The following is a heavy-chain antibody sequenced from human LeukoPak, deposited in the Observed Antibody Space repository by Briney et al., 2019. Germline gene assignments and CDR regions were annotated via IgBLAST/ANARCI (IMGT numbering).Heavy chain of an antibody. J-gene: IGHJ4*02. CDR2: IYYSGST. V-gene: IGHV4-39*01. D-gene: IGHD5-18*01. Sequence: SETLSLTCTVSGGSISSSSYYWGWIRQPPGRGLEWIGSIYYSGSTYYNPSLKSRVTISVDTSKNQFSLKLSSVTAADTAVYYCARHSDTIDYWGQGTLVTVSS. CDR3: ARHSDTIDY. CDR1: GGSISSSSYY.